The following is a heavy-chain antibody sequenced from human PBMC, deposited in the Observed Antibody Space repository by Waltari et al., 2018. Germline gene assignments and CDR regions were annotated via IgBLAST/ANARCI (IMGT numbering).Heavy chain of an antibody. Sequence: QVQLQESGPGLVKPSQTLSLTCTVPGGPISSGSYYWSWIRQPAGKGLGWIGRIYTSGITNYNPSLKSRVTISVDTSKNQFSLKLSSVTAADTAVYYCARGPQGGGYFDYWGQGTLVTVSS. CDR2: IYTSGIT. CDR3: ARGPQGGGYFDY. CDR1: GGPISSGSYY. V-gene: IGHV4-61*02. J-gene: IGHJ4*02.